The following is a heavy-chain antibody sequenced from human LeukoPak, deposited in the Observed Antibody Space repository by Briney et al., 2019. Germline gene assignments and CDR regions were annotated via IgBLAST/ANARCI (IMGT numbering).Heavy chain of an antibody. D-gene: IGHD5-24*01. CDR1: GYTFTSFG. Sequence: ASVKVSCKASGYTFTSFGLSWVRQAPGQGLEWMGWISPYNGNTNYAQKLQGRVTMTTDTSTSTAYMELRSLRSEDTAVYYCARERSIRWAFDIWGQGTMVTVSS. CDR3: ARERSIRWAFDI. V-gene: IGHV1-18*01. CDR2: ISPYNGNT. J-gene: IGHJ3*02.